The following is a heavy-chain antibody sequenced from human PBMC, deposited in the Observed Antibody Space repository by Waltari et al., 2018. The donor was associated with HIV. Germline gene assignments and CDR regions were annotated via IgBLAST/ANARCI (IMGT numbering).Heavy chain of an antibody. CDR1: GYTFTGYY. CDR2: INPNSGGT. V-gene: IGHV1-2*06. J-gene: IGHJ4*02. CDR3: ARVVASTQLPLLAY. Sequence: VHLLQSGAEVKKPGASVKVSCKASGYTFTGYYIHWVRQAPGQGLEWMGRINPNSGGTNYAQKFQGRVTMTRDTSISTAYMELSRLTSDDTAVYYCARVVASTQLPLLAYWGQGTLVTVSS. D-gene: IGHD2-15*01.